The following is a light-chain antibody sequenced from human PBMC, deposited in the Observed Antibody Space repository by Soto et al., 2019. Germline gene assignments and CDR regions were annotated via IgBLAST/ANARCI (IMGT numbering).Light chain of an antibody. J-gene: IGLJ2*01. Sequence: QSVLTQPPSASGSPGQSVTISCIGTSSDVGGYNYVSWYQQHPGKAPKLMIYEVSKRPSGVPDRFSGSKSGNTASLTVSGLQAEDEADYYCSSYAGSGDVVFGGGTKVTVL. V-gene: IGLV2-8*01. CDR3: SSYAGSGDVV. CDR1: SSDVGGYNY. CDR2: EVS.